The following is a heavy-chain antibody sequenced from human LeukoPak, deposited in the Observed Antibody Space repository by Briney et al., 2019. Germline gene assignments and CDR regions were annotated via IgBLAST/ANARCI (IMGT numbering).Heavy chain of an antibody. D-gene: IGHD6-13*01. J-gene: IGHJ5*02. CDR2: ISYSGSA. V-gene: IGHV4-59*01. Sequence: PSETLSLTCTVSDDSISDYYWSWIRHPPGKGLEWIGYISYSGSANYNPSLKSRVTISLDTSKNQFSLKLTSVTTADTAVFYCARTHSSSLIWFDPWGQGTLVIVSS. CDR1: DDSISDYY. CDR3: ARTHSSSLIWFDP.